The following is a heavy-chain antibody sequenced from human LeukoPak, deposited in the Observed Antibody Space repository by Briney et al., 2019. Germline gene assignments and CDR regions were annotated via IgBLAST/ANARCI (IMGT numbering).Heavy chain of an antibody. J-gene: IGHJ4*02. CDR2: INQDGSEE. CDR3: VRDGGVSGYDLLDY. CDR1: GFTFSNYW. Sequence: GSLRLSCVAFGFTFSNYWMAWVRQTPGKGLEWVAHINQDGSEEHYMDSVKARFTISRDNAKNSLSLQMNSLRAEDTAVYYCVRDGGVSGYDLLDYWGQGTLVTVSS. V-gene: IGHV3-7*01. D-gene: IGHD5-12*01.